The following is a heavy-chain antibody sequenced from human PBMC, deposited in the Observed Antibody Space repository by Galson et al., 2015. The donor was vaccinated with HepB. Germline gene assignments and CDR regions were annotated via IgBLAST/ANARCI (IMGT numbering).Heavy chain of an antibody. J-gene: IGHJ4*02. CDR3: ARGPRL. CDR1: GFIFSNYY. V-gene: IGHV3-11*04. CDR2: ISSRGTNI. Sequence: SLRLSCAASGFIFSNYYMSWVRQVPGKGLEWISYISSRGTNIYYAGSVKGRFTISRDNAKNLLYLQMNSLRVEDTAVYYCARGPRLWGQGTLVTVPS.